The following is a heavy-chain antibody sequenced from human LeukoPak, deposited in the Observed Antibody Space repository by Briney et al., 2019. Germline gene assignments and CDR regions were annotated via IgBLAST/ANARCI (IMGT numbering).Heavy chain of an antibody. CDR3: ASQYYYDSSGMGNAFDI. CDR1: GYTFTSYG. D-gene: IGHD3-22*01. V-gene: IGHV1-18*01. CDR2: ISAYNGNT. J-gene: IGHJ3*02. Sequence: GASVKVSCKASGYTFTSYGISWVRQAPGQGLEWMGWISAYNGNTNYAQKLKGRVTMTTDTSTSTAYMELRSLRSDDTAVYYCASQYYYDSSGMGNAFDIWGQGTMVTVSS.